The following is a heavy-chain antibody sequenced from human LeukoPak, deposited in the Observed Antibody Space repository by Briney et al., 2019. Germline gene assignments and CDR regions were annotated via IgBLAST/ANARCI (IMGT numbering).Heavy chain of an antibody. CDR1: GYTFTSYY. Sequence: GASVKVSCKASGYTFTSYYMHWVRQAPGQGLEWMGIINPSGGSTSYAQKFQGRVTMTRDTSTSTVYMELSSLRSDDTAVYYCARDHIAVAGNAAFDIWGQGTMVTVSS. V-gene: IGHV1-46*01. D-gene: IGHD6-19*01. J-gene: IGHJ3*02. CDR2: INPSGGST. CDR3: ARDHIAVAGNAAFDI.